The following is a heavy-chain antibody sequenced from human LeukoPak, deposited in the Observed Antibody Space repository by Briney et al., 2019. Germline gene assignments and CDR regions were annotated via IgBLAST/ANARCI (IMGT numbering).Heavy chain of an antibody. CDR2: ISYDGSNE. J-gene: IGHJ4*02. Sequence: GGSLRLSCAASGFTFSSYVMHWVRQAPGKGLEWVAIISYDGSNEYYADSVKGRFTISRDNSKNTLYLQMNSLRSDDMAVYYCARSVGTQYFDSWGQGTLVTLSS. CDR1: GFTFSSYV. CDR3: ARSVGTQYFDS. D-gene: IGHD1-14*01. V-gene: IGHV3-30*04.